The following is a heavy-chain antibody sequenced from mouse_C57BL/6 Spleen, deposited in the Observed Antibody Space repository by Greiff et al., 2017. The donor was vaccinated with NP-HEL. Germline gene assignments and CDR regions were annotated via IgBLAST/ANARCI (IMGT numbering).Heavy chain of an antibody. Sequence: QVQLQQPGTELVKPGASVKLSCKASGYTFTSYWMHWVKQRPGQGLEWIGNINPSNGGTNYNEKFKSKATLTVDKSSSTAYMQLSSLTSEDSAVYDCARPFEGYYGYYFDYWGQGTTLTVSS. CDR1: GYTFTSYW. V-gene: IGHV1-53*01. D-gene: IGHD1-1*01. J-gene: IGHJ2*01. CDR3: ARPFEGYYGYYFDY. CDR2: INPSNGGT.